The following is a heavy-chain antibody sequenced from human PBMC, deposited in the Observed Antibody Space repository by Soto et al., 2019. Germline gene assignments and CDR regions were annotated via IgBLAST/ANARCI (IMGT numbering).Heavy chain of an antibody. D-gene: IGHD1-26*01. CDR1: GGSISSYY. CDR3: ARVYSGTYSDS. J-gene: IGHJ4*02. V-gene: IGHV4-59*01. Sequence: SETLSLTCTVSGGSISSYYWSWIRQPPGKGLEWIGYIYYSATTNYNPSLKSRVTISVDTSKNQFSLKLTSVTAADTAVYYCARVYSGTYSDSWGQGTLATVS. CDR2: IYYSATT.